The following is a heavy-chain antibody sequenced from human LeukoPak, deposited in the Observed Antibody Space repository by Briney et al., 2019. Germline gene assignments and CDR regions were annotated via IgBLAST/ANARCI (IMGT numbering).Heavy chain of an antibody. Sequence: PSETLSLTCTVSSGSFSNYFWGWVRQPPGKGLEWIGRVYSIGTTPYNPSLKSRVTMSMDTSTNQFSLNPRSVTAADTAVYYCGRQGYTASYYFLDYWSQGTLVVVS. J-gene: IGHJ4*02. CDR3: GRQGYTASYYFLDY. CDR2: VYSIGTT. V-gene: IGHV4-4*07. D-gene: IGHD1-26*01. CDR1: SGSFSNYF.